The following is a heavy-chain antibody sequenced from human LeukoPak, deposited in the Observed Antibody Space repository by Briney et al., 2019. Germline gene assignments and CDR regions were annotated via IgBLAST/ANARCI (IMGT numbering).Heavy chain of an antibody. J-gene: IGHJ4*02. CDR2: INQDGSEM. D-gene: IGHD2-15*01. V-gene: IGHV3-7*01. CDR3: VAAPPKVWQIQNPLF. Sequence: GGSLRLSCAASGFTFSNYWMSWVRQAPGKGLEWLANINQDGSEMYYVDSVKGRFTISRDNGKNSLYLQINSLRADDTAVYYCVAAPPKVWQIQNPLFWGQGALVTVSS. CDR1: GFTFSNYW.